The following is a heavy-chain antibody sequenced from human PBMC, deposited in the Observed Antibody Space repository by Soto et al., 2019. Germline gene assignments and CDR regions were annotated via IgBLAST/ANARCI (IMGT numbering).Heavy chain of an antibody. CDR3: TRLSERKYYHYGMNV. Sequence: EEQLVESGGGLVQPGGSLKLSCAGSGFTFSAFAIHWVRQASGKGLEWVARVKTKADNYATGSAASLKGRFIVSRDDPKSTAYLQMNSLEPEDTAVYYCTRLSERKYYHYGMNVWGQGTTVTVSS. CDR1: GFTFSAFA. J-gene: IGHJ6*02. CDR2: VKTKADNYAT. V-gene: IGHV3-73*01.